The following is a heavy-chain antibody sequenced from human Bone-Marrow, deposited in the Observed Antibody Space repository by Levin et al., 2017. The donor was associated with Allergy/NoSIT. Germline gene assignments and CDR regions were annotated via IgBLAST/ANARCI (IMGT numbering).Heavy chain of an antibody. CDR3: ARDRIQLWYGGLRFDP. Sequence: GGSLRLSCAASGFTFSSYAMHWVRQAPGKGLEWVAVISYDGSNKYYADSVKGRFTISRDNSKNTLYLQMNSLRAEDTAVYYCARDRIQLWYGGLRFDPWGQGTLVTVSS. CDR2: ISYDGSNK. D-gene: IGHD5-18*01. CDR1: GFTFSSYA. J-gene: IGHJ5*02. V-gene: IGHV3-30-3*01.